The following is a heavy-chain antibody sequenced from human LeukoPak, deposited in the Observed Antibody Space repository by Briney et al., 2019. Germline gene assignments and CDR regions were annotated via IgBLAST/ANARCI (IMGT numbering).Heavy chain of an antibody. CDR3: ARDTYSSSWYGGDSFDI. V-gene: IGHV3-21*01. CDR2: ISSSSSYI. J-gene: IGHJ3*02. Sequence: GGSLRLSCAASGFTFSSYSMNWVRQAPGKGLEWVSSISSSSSYIYYADSVKGRFIISRDNAKNSLYLQMNSLRAEDTAVYYCARDTYSSSWYGGDSFDIWGQGTMVTVSS. D-gene: IGHD6-13*01. CDR1: GFTFSSYS.